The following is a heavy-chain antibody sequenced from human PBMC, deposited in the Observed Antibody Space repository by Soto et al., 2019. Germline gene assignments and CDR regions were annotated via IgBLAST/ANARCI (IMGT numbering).Heavy chain of an antibody. V-gene: IGHV3-30*18. CDR1: GFTFSSYG. D-gene: IGHD6-13*01. Sequence: QVQLVESGGGVVQPGRSLRLSCAASGFTFSSYGMHWVRQAPGKGLEWVAVISYDGSNKYYEDSVKGRFTISRDNSKNTLYLQMNSLRAEDTAVYYCAKDRGQKLDPKYFQHWGQGTLVTVS. CDR2: ISYDGSNK. CDR3: AKDRGQKLDPKYFQH. J-gene: IGHJ1*01.